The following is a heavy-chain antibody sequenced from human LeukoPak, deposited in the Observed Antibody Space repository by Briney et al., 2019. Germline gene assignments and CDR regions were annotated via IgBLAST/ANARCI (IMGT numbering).Heavy chain of an antibody. CDR3: ARAGDSSSWVNDAFDL. J-gene: IGHJ3*01. V-gene: IGHV4-34*01. CDR2: INHSGST. D-gene: IGHD6-13*01. CDR1: GGSFSGYY. Sequence: SETLSLTCIVYGGSFSGYYWSWIRQPPGKGLEWLGEINHSGSTNYNPSLKSRVSISVDTSKNQFSLKLKSVTAADAAVYFCARAGDSSSWVNDAFDLWGQGTMVTVSS.